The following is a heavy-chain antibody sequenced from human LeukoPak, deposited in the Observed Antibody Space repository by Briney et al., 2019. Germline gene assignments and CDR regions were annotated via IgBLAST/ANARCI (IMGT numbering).Heavy chain of an antibody. Sequence: GGSLRLSCAASGFTFDDYAMHWVRQAPGKGLEWVSLISGDGGSTYYADSVKDRFTISRDNSKNSLYLQMNSLRTEDTALYYCAKDIGTWIQLWFDYWGQGTLVTVSS. J-gene: IGHJ4*02. D-gene: IGHD5-18*01. CDR3: AKDIGTWIQLWFDY. V-gene: IGHV3-43*02. CDR2: ISGDGGST. CDR1: GFTFDDYA.